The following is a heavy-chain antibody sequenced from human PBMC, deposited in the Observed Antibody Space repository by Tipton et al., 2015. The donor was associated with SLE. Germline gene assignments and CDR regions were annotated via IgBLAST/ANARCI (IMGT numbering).Heavy chain of an antibody. J-gene: IGHJ4*02. V-gene: IGHV5-51*03. CDR1: GYIFTNYW. CDR3: ARGGGYSSSWFDY. CDR2: MLPGSSHS. D-gene: IGHD6-13*01. Sequence: QLVQSGVEVKKPGESLRISCEASGYIFTNYWIAWVRQLSGKGLEWMGVMLPGSSHSTYSPSFQGQVTMSADKSTNTAYLQWNILKASDTAMYYCARGGGYSSSWFDYWGQGTLVTVSA.